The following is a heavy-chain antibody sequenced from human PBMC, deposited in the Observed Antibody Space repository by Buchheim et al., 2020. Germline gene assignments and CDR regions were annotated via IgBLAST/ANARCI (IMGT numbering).Heavy chain of an antibody. Sequence: QVQLVQSGAEVKKPGASVKVSCKASGYSFTNYGLHWVRQAPGQRLEWMGWINTDNGNTKYSQKFQRRVTITRDTSASTGYMELSSLTSADTAIYYCARLRLWLLDYWGQGAL. J-gene: IGHJ4*02. V-gene: IGHV1-3*04. D-gene: IGHD5-18*01. CDR2: INTDNGNT. CDR3: ARLRLWLLDY. CDR1: GYSFTNYG.